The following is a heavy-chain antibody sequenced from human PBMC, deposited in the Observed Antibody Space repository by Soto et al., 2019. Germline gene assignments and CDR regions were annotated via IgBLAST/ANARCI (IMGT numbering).Heavy chain of an antibody. CDR1: GFTFSAFW. J-gene: IGHJ4*02. CDR2: IKQDGSEK. CDR3: SNQAGYRPWYFDF. D-gene: IGHD5-12*01. Sequence: EVQLVESGGGLVQPGGSLRLSCAASGFTFSAFWMSWVRQAPGKGLEWVANIKQDGSEKYYVDSVKGRFTISRDNAKNSLYLQMNSLRAEDTAVHYCSNQAGYRPWYFDFWGQGTLVTVSS. V-gene: IGHV3-7*02.